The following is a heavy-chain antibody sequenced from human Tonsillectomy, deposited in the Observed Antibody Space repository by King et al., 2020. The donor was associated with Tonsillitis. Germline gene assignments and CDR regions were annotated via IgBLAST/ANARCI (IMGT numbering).Heavy chain of an antibody. CDR1: GGSISSYY. CDR3: ARHGAGYTYGSTDWYFDL. CDR2: IYYSGST. V-gene: IGHV4-59*08. D-gene: IGHD5-18*01. Sequence: VQLQESGPGLVKPSETLSLTCTVSGGSISSYYWSWMRQPPGKGLEWIGYIYYSGSTNYNPSLKSRVTISVDTSKNQFSLKLSSVTAADTAVYYCARHGAGYTYGSTDWYFDLWGRGTLVTVSS. J-gene: IGHJ2*01.